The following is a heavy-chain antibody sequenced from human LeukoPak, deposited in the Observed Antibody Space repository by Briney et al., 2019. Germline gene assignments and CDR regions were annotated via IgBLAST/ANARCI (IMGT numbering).Heavy chain of an antibody. J-gene: IGHJ6*02. CDR2: ITSGSSYI. D-gene: IGHD3-16*01. CDR3: GRVLLVHDYYSGMAV. CDR1: GFTFSSYN. Sequence: GGSLRLSCAASGFTFSSYNMNWVRQAPGKGLEGVSSITSGSSYIYYADSVKGRFTISRDNAKNSLYLQMNSLRAEDQAVYYCGRVLLVHDYYSGMAVWGQGPTVTVSS. V-gene: IGHV3-21*01.